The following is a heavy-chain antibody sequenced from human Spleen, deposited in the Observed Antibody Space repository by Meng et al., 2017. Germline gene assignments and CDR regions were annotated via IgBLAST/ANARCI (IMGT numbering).Heavy chain of an antibody. CDR3: ARGWYYGSGKGNWFDP. CDR2: IYYSGTT. V-gene: IGHV4-59*01. CDR1: GGSISIYY. Sequence: QGQLPASGPGLVNPTQTLSLTCTVSGGSISIYYWSWIRQSPGKGLEWIGYIYYSGTTNYNPSLKSRVTISLDTSKNQFSLKLTSVIAADTAVYYCARGWYYGSGKGNWFDPWGQGTLVTVSS. J-gene: IGHJ5*02. D-gene: IGHD3-10*01.